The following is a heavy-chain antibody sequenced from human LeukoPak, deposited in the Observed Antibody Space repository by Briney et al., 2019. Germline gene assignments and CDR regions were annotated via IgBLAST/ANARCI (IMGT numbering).Heavy chain of an antibody. Sequence: GRSLRLSCAASGSTFSSYGMHWVRQAPGKGLEWVAVISYDGSNKYYADSVKGRFTISRDNSKNTLYLQMNSLRAEDTAVYYCAKDRYGGNSGMYYFDYWGQGTLVTVSS. CDR2: ISYDGSNK. J-gene: IGHJ4*02. CDR3: AKDRYGGNSGMYYFDY. V-gene: IGHV3-30*18. CDR1: GSTFSSYG. D-gene: IGHD4-23*01.